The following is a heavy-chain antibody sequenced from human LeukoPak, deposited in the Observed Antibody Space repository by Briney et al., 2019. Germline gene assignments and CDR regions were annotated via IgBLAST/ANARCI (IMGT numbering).Heavy chain of an antibody. CDR1: GFTFSGSA. Sequence: GGSLKLSCAASGFTFSGSAMHWVRQASGKGLEWVGRIRSKANSYATAYAASVKGRFTISRDDSKNTAYLQMNSLRAEDTAVYYCARGFGWSFDYWGQGTLVTVSS. CDR2: IRSKANSYAT. J-gene: IGHJ4*02. V-gene: IGHV3-73*01. CDR3: ARGFGWSFDY. D-gene: IGHD2-15*01.